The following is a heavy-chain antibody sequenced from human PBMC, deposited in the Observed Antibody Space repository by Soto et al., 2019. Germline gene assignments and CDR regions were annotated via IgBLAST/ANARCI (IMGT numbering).Heavy chain of an antibody. J-gene: IGHJ3*01. CDR1: GFTFRNYV. CDR3: ARDQLYYNDISGRPLNAFDV. D-gene: IGHD3-22*01. CDR2: IGLGSSTK. Sequence: GGSLRLSCAASGFTFRNYVMNWVRQAPGKGLEWVSYIGLGSSTKYYADSVEGRFTISRDNAKNSLYLQMNSLRAEDTAVYYCARDQLYYNDISGRPLNAFDVWGQGTMVTVS. V-gene: IGHV3-48*01.